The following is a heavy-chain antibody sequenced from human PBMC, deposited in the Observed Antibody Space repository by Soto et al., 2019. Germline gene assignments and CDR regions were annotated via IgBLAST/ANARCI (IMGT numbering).Heavy chain of an antibody. V-gene: IGHV3-23*01. CDR1: GFTFSSYA. CDR3: AKDRRTYYYDSSGYSHDY. Sequence: GGSLRLSCAASGFTFSSYAMSWVRQAPGKGLEWVSAISGSGGSTYYADSVKGRFTISRDNSKNTLYLQMNSLRAEDTAVYYCAKDRRTYYYDSSGYSHDYWGQGTLVTVSS. J-gene: IGHJ4*02. CDR2: ISGSGGST. D-gene: IGHD3-22*01.